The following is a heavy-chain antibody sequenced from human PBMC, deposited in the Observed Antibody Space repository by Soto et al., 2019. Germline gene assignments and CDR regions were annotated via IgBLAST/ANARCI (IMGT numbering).Heavy chain of an antibody. Sequence: TGGSLRLSCAASGFTFSSYVMYWVRQAPGKGLEWVATISYDGSNKYYADSVQGRFTLSRDNSKNTLYLQMNSLRPEDTAVYYCARETAVGGGHYYYGMDVWGQGTPVTVSS. CDR2: ISYDGSNK. D-gene: IGHD1-26*01. CDR3: ARETAVGGGHYYYGMDV. CDR1: GFTFSSYV. J-gene: IGHJ6*02. V-gene: IGHV3-30-3*01.